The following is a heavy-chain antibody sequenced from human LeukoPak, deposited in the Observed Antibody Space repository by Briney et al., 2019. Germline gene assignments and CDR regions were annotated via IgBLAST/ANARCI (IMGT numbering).Heavy chain of an antibody. V-gene: IGHV3-53*01. J-gene: IGHJ6*03. CDR1: GFTVSSNY. CDR2: MYSGGST. Sequence: PGGSLRLSCAASGFTVSSNYMSWVRQAPGKGLEWLSVMYSGGSTYYADSVEGRFTISRDKSKNTLYLQMNSLRAEDTAVYYCARDQRMSSSSYYYYYYMDAWGKGTTITVSS. CDR3: ARDQRMSSSSYYYYYYMDA. D-gene: IGHD6-6*01.